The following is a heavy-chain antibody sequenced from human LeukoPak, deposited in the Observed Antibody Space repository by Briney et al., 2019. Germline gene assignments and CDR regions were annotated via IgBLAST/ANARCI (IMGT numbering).Heavy chain of an antibody. CDR3: AKGPVVTFDI. D-gene: IGHD2-15*01. V-gene: IGHV3-23*01. Sequence: GGSLTLPCAASGFTYNIHAMNCPRHAPGKGLESVSCINTSGCSTYYAHSVKARFTISRHNSKNTLYPQKHSLRPGDRALYHCAKGPVVTFDIWGQGTLVAASS. CDR1: GFTYNIHA. J-gene: IGHJ3*02. CDR2: INTSGCST.